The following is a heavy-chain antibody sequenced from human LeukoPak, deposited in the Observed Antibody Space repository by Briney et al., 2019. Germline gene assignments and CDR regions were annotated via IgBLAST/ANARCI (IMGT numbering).Heavy chain of an antibody. CDR3: ATRAYGDSYYGMDV. D-gene: IGHD3-10*01. Sequence: ASVKVSCKASGYTFTSYGISWVRQAPGQGLEWMGWISAYNGNTNYAQKLQGRVTMTTDTSTSTAYMELRSLRSEDTAVYYCATRAYGDSYYGMDVWGQGTTVTVSS. J-gene: IGHJ6*02. CDR1: GYTFTSYG. V-gene: IGHV1-18*01. CDR2: ISAYNGNT.